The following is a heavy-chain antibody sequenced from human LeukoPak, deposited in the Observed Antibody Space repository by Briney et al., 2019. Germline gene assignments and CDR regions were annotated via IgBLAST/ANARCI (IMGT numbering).Heavy chain of an antibody. D-gene: IGHD1-26*01. CDR3: ARGPNGWEPAFDI. V-gene: IGHV4-59*01. J-gene: IGHJ3*02. CDR1: GGSISSYY. Sequence: SETLSLTCTVSGGSISSYYWSWIRQPPGKGLEWIGYIYYSGSTNYNPSLKSRVTISVDTSKNQFSLKVSSVTAADTAVYYCARGPNGWEPAFDIWGQGTMVTVSS. CDR2: IYYSGST.